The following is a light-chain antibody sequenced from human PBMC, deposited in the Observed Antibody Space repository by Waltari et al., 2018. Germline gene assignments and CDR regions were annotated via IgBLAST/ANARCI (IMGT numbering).Light chain of an antibody. V-gene: IGKV4-1*01. CDR1: QSVLYSSSNKNY. CDR2: WAS. J-gene: IGKJ4*01. Sequence: DIVMTQSPDSLAVSLGERATINCKSSQSVLYSSSNKNYLAWFQQKPGQPPRLLIYWASTRESGVPDRFSGSGSGTDFTLTISSLQAEDVEVYYCQQYYSTPLTFGGGTKVEIK. CDR3: QQYYSTPLT.